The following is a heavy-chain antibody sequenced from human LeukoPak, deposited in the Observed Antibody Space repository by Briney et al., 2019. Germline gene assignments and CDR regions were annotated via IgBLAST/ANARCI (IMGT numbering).Heavy chain of an antibody. D-gene: IGHD5-24*01. CDR2: ISGSGGST. CDR3: AKAVRERWLRRFAEYFQH. Sequence: RPGRSLRLSCAASGFTFSSYAMSWVRQAPGKGLEWVSAISGSGGSTYYADSVKGRFTISRDNSKNTLYLQMNSLRAEDTAVYYCAKAVRERWLRRFAEYFQHWGQGTLVTVSS. V-gene: IGHV3-23*01. J-gene: IGHJ1*01. CDR1: GFTFSSYA.